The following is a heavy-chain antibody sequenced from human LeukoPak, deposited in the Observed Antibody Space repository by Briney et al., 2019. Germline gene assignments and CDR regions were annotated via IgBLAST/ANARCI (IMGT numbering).Heavy chain of an antibody. Sequence: PGGSLRLSCTTSGFTLSNYWMTWVRQAPGKGLEWVAKIQKDGSEAYYVDSVKGRFTISRDNAKNSLYLQMNSLRAEDTAVYYCARDIYYYDSSGYYPSPQNYYYYMDVWGKGTTVTVSS. J-gene: IGHJ6*03. D-gene: IGHD3-22*01. CDR1: GFTLSNYW. V-gene: IGHV3-7*01. CDR3: ARDIYYYDSSGYYPSPQNYYYYMDV. CDR2: IQKDGSEA.